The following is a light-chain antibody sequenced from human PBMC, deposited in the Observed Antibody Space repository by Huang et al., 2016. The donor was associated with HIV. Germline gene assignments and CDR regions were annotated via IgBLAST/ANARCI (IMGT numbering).Light chain of an antibody. CDR1: QDIGKY. CDR3: QQYDNLYT. V-gene: IGKV1-33*01. J-gene: IGKJ2*01. Sequence: DIQMTQSPSSLSASVGDRVTITCQASQDIGKYLNWYQQRPWTAPKFLFSHASRLETGVSSRVSGNGSGTNFNFIINSLQPEDTATYYCQQYDNLYTFGQGTKLEIK. CDR2: HAS.